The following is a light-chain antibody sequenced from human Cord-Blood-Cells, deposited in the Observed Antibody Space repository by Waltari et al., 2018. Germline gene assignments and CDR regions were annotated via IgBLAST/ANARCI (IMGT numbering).Light chain of an antibody. Sequence: DIVMTQSPDSLAMSLGERATINCQSSQSVLYSSNNKNYLAWYQQKPGQPPKLLIYWASTRESGVPDRFSGSGSGTDFTLTISSLQAEDVAVYYCQQYYSTLTFGGGTKVEIK. J-gene: IGKJ4*01. CDR1: QSVLYSSNNKNY. CDR3: QQYYSTLT. CDR2: WAS. V-gene: IGKV4-1*01.